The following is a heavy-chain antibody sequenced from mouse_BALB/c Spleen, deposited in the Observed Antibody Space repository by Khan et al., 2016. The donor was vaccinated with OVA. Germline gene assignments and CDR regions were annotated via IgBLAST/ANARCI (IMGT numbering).Heavy chain of an antibody. Sequence: EVKLLESGPGLVKPSQSLSLTCTVTGYSITSGYGWNWIRQFPGNKLEWMGYISYSGITNYNPSPKCRISITRDTSKNQFFLQLNSMTTEDTATYYCARTARIKYWGQGTTLTVSS. J-gene: IGHJ2*01. CDR1: GYSITSGYG. D-gene: IGHD1-2*01. CDR3: ARTARIKY. V-gene: IGHV3-2*02. CDR2: ISYSGIT.